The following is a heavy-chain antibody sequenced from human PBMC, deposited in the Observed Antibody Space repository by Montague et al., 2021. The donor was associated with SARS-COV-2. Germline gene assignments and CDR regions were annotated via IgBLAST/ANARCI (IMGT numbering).Heavy chain of an antibody. CDR3: TRDRGIAAADNYYYGMDV. CDR2: ISDSGRT. D-gene: IGHD6-13*01. J-gene: IGHJ6*02. Sequence: SETLSLTCTVSGDSIRSYHWTWIRQPPGKGLEWIGRISDSGRTIYNPSLKSRVTISVDTSKNQFFLNLSSMVAADTAIYYCTRDRGIAAADNYYYGMDVWGQGTTVTVSS. V-gene: IGHV4-59*13. CDR1: GDSIRSYH.